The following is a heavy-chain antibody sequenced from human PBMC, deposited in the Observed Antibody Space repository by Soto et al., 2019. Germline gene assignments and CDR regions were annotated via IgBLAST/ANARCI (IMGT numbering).Heavy chain of an antibody. Sequence: QVQLVQSGPEVKNPGASLKVSCKASGYTFTNYGITWVRQAPGQGLEWMGWITASNGNANYAREIQGRLPLTRDTSTNTASMELRSLRSDDTAVYYCARGASCSSTSCYDNFHYGLAVWGQGTTVIVSS. V-gene: IGHV1-18*01. CDR1: GYTFTNYG. D-gene: IGHD2-2*01. CDR2: ITASNGNA. CDR3: ARGASCSSTSCYDNFHYGLAV. J-gene: IGHJ6*02.